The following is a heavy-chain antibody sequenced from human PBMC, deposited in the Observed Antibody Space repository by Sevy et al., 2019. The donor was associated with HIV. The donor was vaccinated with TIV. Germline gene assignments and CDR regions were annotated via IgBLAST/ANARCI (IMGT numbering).Heavy chain of an antibody. V-gene: IGHV3-33*01. J-gene: IGHJ4*02. Sequence: GGSLRLSCVASGFTFSNYNMHWVRQAPGKGLEWVAAIWFDGNKKYYEDSVKGRFTIFRDNSKSTQYLQMSSLRADDTAVYYCVRESPSDWYLDSWGQGTLVTVSS. D-gene: IGHD2-2*01. CDR3: VRESPSDWYLDS. CDR1: GFTFSNYN. CDR2: IWFDGNKK.